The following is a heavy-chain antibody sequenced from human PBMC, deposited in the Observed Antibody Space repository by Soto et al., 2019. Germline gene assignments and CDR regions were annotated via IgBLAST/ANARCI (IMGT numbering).Heavy chain of an antibody. CDR3: ARRYGRAIDY. CDR1: GGSISSHC. V-gene: IGHV4-59*08. J-gene: IGHJ4*02. Sequence: QVQLQESGPGLVKPSETLPLTCTVPGGSISSHCWRWIRRPPGKGLEWVGYGYYSGCTNYNPSLMRRVTISVDTSKNHFSPTLSSVTAADAAVYYCARRYGRAIDYRCQGSLVSVS. CDR2: GYYSGCT. D-gene: IGHD3-16*01.